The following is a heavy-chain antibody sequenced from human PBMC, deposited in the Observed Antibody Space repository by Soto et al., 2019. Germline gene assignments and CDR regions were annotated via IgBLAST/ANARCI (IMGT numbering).Heavy chain of an antibody. CDR1: GYSFTSYW. V-gene: IGHV5-10-1*01. J-gene: IGHJ6*02. Sequence: GESRKISCKGSGYSFTSYWISWVRQMPGKGLEWMGRIDPSDSYTNYSPSFQGHVTISADKSISTAYLQWSSLEASDTAMYYCARQYKAGYYYYTMDVWGQGTTVTVSS. CDR2: IDPSDSYT. D-gene: IGHD1-20*01. CDR3: ARQYKAGYYYYTMDV.